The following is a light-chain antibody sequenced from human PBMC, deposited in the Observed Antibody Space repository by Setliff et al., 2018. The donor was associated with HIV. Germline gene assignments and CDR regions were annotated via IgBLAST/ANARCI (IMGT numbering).Light chain of an antibody. J-gene: IGLJ1*01. CDR2: DVK. V-gene: IGLV2-23*02. CDR3: CSYAGSGPV. Sequence: QSALAQPASVSGSPGQSITLSCTGTSSDVGGYNYVSWYQQHPDKAPKLMIYDVKNRPSGVSDRFSGSKSGNTASLTISGLQAEDEADYYCCSYAGSGPVFGAGT. CDR1: SSDVGGYNY.